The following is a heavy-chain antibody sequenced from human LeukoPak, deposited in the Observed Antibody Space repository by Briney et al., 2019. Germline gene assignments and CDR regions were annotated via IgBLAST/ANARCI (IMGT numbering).Heavy chain of an antibody. CDR3: ARSHGGGMVDF. V-gene: IGHV4-61*02. Sequence: PSQTLSLTCTVSGGSINNSTYYWSWIRQPAGKGLEWIGRIYTSGSTNYNPSLNSRVTISVDTSKNQISPRLSSVTAADTAVYFCARSHGGGMVDFWGQGTLVTVSS. J-gene: IGHJ4*02. CDR1: GGSINNSTYY. D-gene: IGHD4-23*01. CDR2: IYTSGST.